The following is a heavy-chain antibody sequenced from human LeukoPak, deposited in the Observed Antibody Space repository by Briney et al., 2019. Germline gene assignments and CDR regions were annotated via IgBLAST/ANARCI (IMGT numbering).Heavy chain of an antibody. CDR3: ARVGKTAMVKGGYYFDY. Sequence: PSEALSLTCTVSGGSISSYYGSWIRQPAGKGLEWIGRIYTSGSTNYNPSLKSRVTMSVDTSKNQFSLKLSSVTAADTAVYYCARVGKTAMVKGGYYFDYWGQGTLVTVSS. V-gene: IGHV4-4*07. D-gene: IGHD5-18*01. J-gene: IGHJ4*02. CDR1: GGSISSYY. CDR2: IYTSGST.